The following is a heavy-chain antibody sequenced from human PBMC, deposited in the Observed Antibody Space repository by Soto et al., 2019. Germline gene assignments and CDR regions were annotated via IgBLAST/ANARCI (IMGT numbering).Heavy chain of an antibody. CDR2: ISAYNGNT. V-gene: IGHV1-18*04. D-gene: IGHD2-2*02. CDR3: ARDRDIVVVPAAILNYYYGMDV. Sequence: QVQLVQSGAEVKKPGASVKVSCKASGYTFTSYGISWVRQAPGQGLEWMGWISAYNGNTNYAQKLQGRVTMTTNTSTSTAYMELRSLRSDDTAVYECARDRDIVVVPAAILNYYYGMDVWGQGTTVTVSS. CDR1: GYTFTSYG. J-gene: IGHJ6*02.